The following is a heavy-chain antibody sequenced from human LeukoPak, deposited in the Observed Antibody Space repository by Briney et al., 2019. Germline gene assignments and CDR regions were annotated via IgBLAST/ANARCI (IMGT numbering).Heavy chain of an antibody. Sequence: SETLSLTCNVSGGSISSTTYYWGWVRQPPGRGLEWIGNIYYSGSTYYNLSLKSRVTISLDASKKQFSLTLSSVTAADTAVYYCTRAPRKAWFDPWGQGTLVTVSS. CDR2: IYYSGST. CDR3: TRAPRKAWFDP. V-gene: IGHV4-39*07. D-gene: IGHD1-14*01. J-gene: IGHJ5*02. CDR1: GGSISSTTYY.